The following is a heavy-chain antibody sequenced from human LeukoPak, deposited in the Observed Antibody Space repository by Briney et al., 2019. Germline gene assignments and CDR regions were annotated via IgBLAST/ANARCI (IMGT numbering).Heavy chain of an antibody. D-gene: IGHD6-19*01. V-gene: IGHV3-23*01. CDR1: VFTLSKYV. Sequence: GRTLSLSCAGSVFTLSKYVMSWVRQAPGKRLEWVSGISDSGDDTDYADSVKGRFTISRDNSKNTLLLQMNILRVEDTAVYYCVKVGGGGGWYWSPWGQGTLVTVSS. CDR2: ISDSGDDT. J-gene: IGHJ5*02. CDR3: VKVGGGGGWYWSP.